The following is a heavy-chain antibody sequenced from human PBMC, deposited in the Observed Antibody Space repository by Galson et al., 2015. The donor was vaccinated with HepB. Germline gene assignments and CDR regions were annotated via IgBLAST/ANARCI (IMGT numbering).Heavy chain of an antibody. V-gene: IGHV4-38-2*02. CDR1: GYSISSGYY. Sequence: ETLSLTCTVSGYSISSGYYWGWIRQPPGKGLEWIGSIYHSGSTYYNPSLKSRVTISVDTSKNQFSLKLSSVTAADTAVYYCAREAVLLWFGELDYWGQGTLVTVSS. J-gene: IGHJ4*02. CDR2: IYHSGST. CDR3: AREAVLLWFGELDY. D-gene: IGHD3-10*01.